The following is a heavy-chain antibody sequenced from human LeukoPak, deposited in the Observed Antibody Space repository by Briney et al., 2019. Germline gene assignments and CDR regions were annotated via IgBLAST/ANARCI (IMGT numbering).Heavy chain of an antibody. Sequence: PGGSLRLSCAVSGFTFSSYEMNWVRQAPGKGLEWVSHISSSGSTIYYADSVKGRFTISRDNAKNSLYLQMNSLRAEDTAVYFCARMGLGYCSGGSCYLPDYWGQGTLVTVSS. J-gene: IGHJ4*02. V-gene: IGHV3-48*03. CDR3: ARMGLGYCSGGSCYLPDY. D-gene: IGHD2-15*01. CDR1: GFTFSSYE. CDR2: ISSSGSTI.